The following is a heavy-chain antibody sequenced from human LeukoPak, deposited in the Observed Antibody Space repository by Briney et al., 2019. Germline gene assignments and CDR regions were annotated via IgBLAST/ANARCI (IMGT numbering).Heavy chain of an antibody. Sequence: SETLSLTCAVNGGSFSGYYWNWIRQPPGKGLEWIGDITHTGSTNDNPSLAGRVTVSVDTSKNQFSLSLASVTAADTALYYCARGSPAADDAFAIWGQGTLVTVSS. D-gene: IGHD6-13*01. CDR1: GGSFSGYY. CDR3: ARGSPAADDAFAI. V-gene: IGHV4-34*01. J-gene: IGHJ3*02. CDR2: ITHTGST.